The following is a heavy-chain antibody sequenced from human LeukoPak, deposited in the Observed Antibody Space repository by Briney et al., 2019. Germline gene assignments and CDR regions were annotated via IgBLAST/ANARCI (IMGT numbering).Heavy chain of an antibody. D-gene: IGHD5-18*01. CDR3: ARLQLPFDY. Sequence: GRSLRLSCAASGFTFSSYAMHWVRQAPGKGLEWVAVISYDGSNKYYADSVKGRFTISRDNAKNSLYLQMNSLRAEDTAVYYCARLQLPFDYWGQGALVTVSS. J-gene: IGHJ4*02. CDR2: ISYDGSNK. V-gene: IGHV3-33*08. CDR1: GFTFSSYA.